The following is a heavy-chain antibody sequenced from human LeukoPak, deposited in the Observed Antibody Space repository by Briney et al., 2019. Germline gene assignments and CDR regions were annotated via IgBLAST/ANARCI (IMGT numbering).Heavy chain of an antibody. D-gene: IGHD5-18*01. CDR3: ARDWLVDTAMVASGHRPDY. V-gene: IGHV1-18*01. CDR2: ISAYNGNT. J-gene: IGHJ4*02. CDR1: GYTFTSYG. Sequence: GASVKVSCKASGYTFTSYGISWVRQAPGQGLEWMGWISAYNGNTNYAQKLQGRVTMTTDTSTSTAYMELRSLRSDDTAVYYCARDWLVDTAMVASGHRPDYWGQGTLVTVSS.